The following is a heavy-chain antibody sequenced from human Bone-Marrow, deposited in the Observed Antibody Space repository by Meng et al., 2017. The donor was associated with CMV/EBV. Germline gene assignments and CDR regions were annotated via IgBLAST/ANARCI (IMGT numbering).Heavy chain of an antibody. CDR1: GFNFGNHA. Sequence: GESLRLCCAGSGFNFGNHAMHRVRQAPGKGLEWVSSVSWNSGNVGYAGSVEGRFTISRDNAKKSVYLQMTSLRPEDTALYYCAKGPGYQAFKVYFDYLCQGTLVTVSS. CDR2: VSWNSGNV. D-gene: IGHD6-25*01. J-gene: IGHJ4*02. CDR3: AKGPGYQAFKVYFDY. V-gene: IGHV3-9*01.